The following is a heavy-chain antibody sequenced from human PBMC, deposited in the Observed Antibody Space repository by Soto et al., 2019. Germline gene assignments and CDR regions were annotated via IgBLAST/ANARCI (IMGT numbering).Heavy chain of an antibody. J-gene: IGHJ4*02. CDR1: GYTFSNYP. Sequence: ASVKVSCKASGYTFSNYPMHWVRQAPGQRLEWMGWINTGNGDTKYSQKFQGRVTITRDTSAIAAYMELSSLRSEDTAVYYCVRDWTHYDSNGPGDYWGQGTLVTVSS. V-gene: IGHV1-3*04. CDR3: VRDWTHYDSNGPGDY. CDR2: INTGNGDT. D-gene: IGHD3-22*01.